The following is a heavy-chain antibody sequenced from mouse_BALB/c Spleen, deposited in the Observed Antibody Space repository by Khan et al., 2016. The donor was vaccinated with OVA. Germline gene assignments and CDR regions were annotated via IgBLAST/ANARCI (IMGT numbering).Heavy chain of an antibody. Sequence: QVQLKQSGAEQAKPGASVKMSCKTSGYTFSSYWMPWVNQRPGQGLEWIGYINPTSGYTDYNENFKDKATLSADNSSSTAYMQLTSLTSEDSAVYYWARDRIDYWGQGTTLTVSS. CDR3: ARDRIDY. J-gene: IGHJ2*01. CDR1: GYTFSSYW. V-gene: IGHV1-7*01. CDR2: INPTSGYT.